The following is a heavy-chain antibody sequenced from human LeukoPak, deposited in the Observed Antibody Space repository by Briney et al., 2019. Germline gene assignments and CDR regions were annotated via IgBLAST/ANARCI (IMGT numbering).Heavy chain of an antibody. J-gene: IGHJ3*02. CDR3: ASTTELWFGEDHAFDI. CDR1: GYSISSGYY. Sequence: PSETLSLTCTVSGYSISSGYYWSWIRQPAGKGLEWIGRIYTSGSTNYNPSLKSRVTMSVDTSKNQFSLKLSSVTAADTAVYYCASTTELWFGEDHAFDIWGQGTMVTVSS. V-gene: IGHV4-4*07. D-gene: IGHD3-10*01. CDR2: IYTSGST.